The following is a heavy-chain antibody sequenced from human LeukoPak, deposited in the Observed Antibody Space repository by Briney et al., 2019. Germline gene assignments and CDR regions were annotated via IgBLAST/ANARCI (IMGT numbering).Heavy chain of an antibody. CDR3: ARHVRVVVPAAPDY. D-gene: IGHD2-2*01. CDR2: IYYSGST. Sequence: ASETLSLTCTVSGGSISSSSYYWGWIRQPPGKGLEWIGSIYYSGSTYYNPSLKSRVTISVDTSKNQFSLKVNSVTAADTAVYYCARHVRVVVPAAPDYWGQGTRVTVSS. V-gene: IGHV4-39*01. CDR1: GGSISSSSYY. J-gene: IGHJ4*02.